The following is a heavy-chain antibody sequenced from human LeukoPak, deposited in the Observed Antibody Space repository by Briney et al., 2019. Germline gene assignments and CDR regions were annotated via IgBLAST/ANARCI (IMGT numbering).Heavy chain of an antibody. CDR2: IYHSGST. CDR3: ARHQQLRAAFDI. V-gene: IGHV4-38-2*02. Sequence: SETLSLTCTVSGYSISSGYYWGWIRQPPGKGLEGIGSIYHSGSTYYNPSLKSRVTISVDTSKTRFSLKLSSVTAADTAVYYCARHQQLRAAFDIWGQGTMVTVSS. D-gene: IGHD2-2*01. J-gene: IGHJ3*02. CDR1: GYSISSGYY.